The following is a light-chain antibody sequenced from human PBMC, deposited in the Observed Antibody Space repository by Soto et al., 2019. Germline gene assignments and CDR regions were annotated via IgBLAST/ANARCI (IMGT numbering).Light chain of an antibody. Sequence: QSALTQPPSASGSPGQSVTISCTGTSSDIGDYNYVSWFQQHPGKAPKLIIFEVTKRPSGVPDRFSGSKSGNTASLTVSGLQADDEADYYCSSYAGSATVVFGGGTKLTVL. CDR1: SSDIGDYNY. J-gene: IGLJ2*01. V-gene: IGLV2-8*01. CDR2: EVT. CDR3: SSYAGSATVV.